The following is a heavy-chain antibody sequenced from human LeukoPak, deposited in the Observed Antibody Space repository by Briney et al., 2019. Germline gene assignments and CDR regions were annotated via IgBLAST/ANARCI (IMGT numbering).Heavy chain of an antibody. CDR2: IYYSGST. J-gene: IGHJ4*02. Sequence: PSETLSLTCTVSGGSISSSSYYWGWIRQPPGKGLEWIGSIYYSGSTYYNPSLKSRFTISVDTSKNQFSLKLSSVTAADTAVYYCARLAYYDSSGYYYYFDYWGQGTLVTVSS. D-gene: IGHD3-22*01. V-gene: IGHV4-39*01. CDR1: GGSISSSSYY. CDR3: ARLAYYDSSGYYYYFDY.